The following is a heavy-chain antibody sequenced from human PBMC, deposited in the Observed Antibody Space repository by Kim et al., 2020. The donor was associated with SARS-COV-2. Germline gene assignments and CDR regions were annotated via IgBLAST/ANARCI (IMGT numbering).Heavy chain of an antibody. CDR3: ARVWAYSGYERETY. Sequence: GGSLRLSCAASGFTFSSYAMHWVRQAPGKGLEWVAVISYDGSNKYYADSVKGRFTISRYNSKNTLYLQMNSLRAEDTAVYYCARVWAYSGYERETYWGQGSLVTVSS. CDR2: ISYDGSNK. V-gene: IGHV3-30-3*01. D-gene: IGHD5-12*01. J-gene: IGHJ4*02. CDR1: GFTFSSYA.